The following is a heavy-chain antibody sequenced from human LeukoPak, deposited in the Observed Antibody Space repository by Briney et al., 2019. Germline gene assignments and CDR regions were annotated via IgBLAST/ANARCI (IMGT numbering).Heavy chain of an antibody. V-gene: IGHV3-21*01. Sequence: TGGSLRLSCAASGFTFSSYSMNWVRQAPGKGLEWVSSIGSSSSYIYYADSVKGRFTISRDNAKNSLYLQMNSLRAEDTAVHYCAINGDPRNWYFDLWGRGTLVTVSS. J-gene: IGHJ2*01. CDR3: AINGDPRNWYFDL. CDR1: GFTFSSYS. CDR2: IGSSSSYI. D-gene: IGHD4-17*01.